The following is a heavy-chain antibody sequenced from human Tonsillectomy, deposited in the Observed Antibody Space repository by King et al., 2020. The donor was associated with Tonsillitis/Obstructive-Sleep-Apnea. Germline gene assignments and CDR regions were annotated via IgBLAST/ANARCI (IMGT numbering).Heavy chain of an antibody. CDR3: AIYYYMLTGYTSRGIFDY. Sequence: VQLVESGGGVVQPGRSLRLSCAASGFTFSSYAMHWVRQAPGEGLEGVAVMSFDGSHKYYADSVKGRFTISRDNSKNTLYLHLNSLRAEDTAVYYCAIYYYMLTGYTSRGIFDYWGQGTLVTVSS. D-gene: IGHD3-9*01. CDR1: GFTFSSYA. V-gene: IGHV3-30*04. CDR2: MSFDGSHK. J-gene: IGHJ4*02.